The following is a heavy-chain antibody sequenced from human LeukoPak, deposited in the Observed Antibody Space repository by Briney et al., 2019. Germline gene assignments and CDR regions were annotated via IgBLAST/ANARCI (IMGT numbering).Heavy chain of an antibody. CDR1: GGSISSYY. CDR3: ARLQYSSSWYYFDY. D-gene: IGHD6-13*01. CDR2: IYYSGST. V-gene: IGHV4-59*01. J-gene: IGHJ4*02. Sequence: PSETLSLTCTVSGGSISSYYWSWIRQPPGKGLEWIGYIYYSGSTNYNPSLKSRVTISVDTSKNQFSLELSSVTAADTAVYYCARLQYSSSWYYFDYWGQGTLVTVSS.